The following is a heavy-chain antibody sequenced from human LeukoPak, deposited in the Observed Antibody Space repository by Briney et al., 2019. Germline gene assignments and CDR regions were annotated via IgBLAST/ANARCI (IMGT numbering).Heavy chain of an antibody. CDR3: AKEIVVTAIRSNYDY. Sequence: PGGSLRLSCAASGFTFSSYAMSWVRQAPGKGLEWVSAIDTSGGSTFYADSVKGRFTISRDNSKNALFLQVNSLRAGDTAVYFCAKEIVVTAIRSNYDYWGQGTLVTVSS. J-gene: IGHJ4*02. D-gene: IGHD2-21*02. CDR2: IDTSGGST. V-gene: IGHV3-23*01. CDR1: GFTFSSYA.